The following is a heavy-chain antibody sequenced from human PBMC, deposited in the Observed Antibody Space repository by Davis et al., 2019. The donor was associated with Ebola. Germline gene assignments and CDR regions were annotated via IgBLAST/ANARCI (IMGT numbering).Heavy chain of an antibody. CDR1: GFTFSSYW. CDR2: IKQDGSEK. J-gene: IGHJ4*01. Sequence: PGSLLKISCAASGFTFSSYWMSWVRQAPGKGLEWVANIKQDGSEKYYVDSVKGRFTISRDNAKNSLYLQMNSLRAEDTAVYYCAKMRTSGSYYIVGYFDYWGQGTLVTVSS. CDR3: AKMRTSGSYYIVGYFDY. V-gene: IGHV3-7*01. D-gene: IGHD1-26*01.